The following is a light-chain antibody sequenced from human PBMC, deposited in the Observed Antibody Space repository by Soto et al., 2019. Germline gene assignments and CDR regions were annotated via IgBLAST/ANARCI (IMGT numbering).Light chain of an antibody. CDR2: GAS. J-gene: IGKJ2*01. CDR1: QNIGTY. V-gene: IGKV1-39*01. Sequence: DIQMTQSPSSLSASVGDRLTITCRASQNIGTYLHWYQQKPGKAPKLLIFGASSLQSGVPSRFSGSGSGTDFTLTITSLHPEDFATYYCQQSHSNFVAFGQGTRLEMK. CDR3: QQSHSNFVA.